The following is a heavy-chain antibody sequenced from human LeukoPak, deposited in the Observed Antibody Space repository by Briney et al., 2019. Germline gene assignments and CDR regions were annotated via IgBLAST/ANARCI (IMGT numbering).Heavy chain of an antibody. D-gene: IGHD3-22*01. V-gene: IGHV1-46*01. CDR2: INLSGGST. CDR3: ARGPPGRVHDSSKKGPFDP. J-gene: IGHJ5*02. Sequence: GASVKVSCKASGFTFTSYYMHWVRQAPGQGLEWMGIINLSGGSTSYAQKFQGRVTLTRDTSTSTVYMELSSLRSEDTAVYYCARGPPGRVHDSSKKGPFDPWGQGTLVTVSS. CDR1: GFTFTSYY.